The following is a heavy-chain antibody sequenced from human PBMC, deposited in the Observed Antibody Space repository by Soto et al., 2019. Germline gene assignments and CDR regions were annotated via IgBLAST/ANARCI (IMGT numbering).Heavy chain of an antibody. CDR2: IRSKANSYAT. Sequence: GGSLRLSCAASGFTFSGSSMHWVRQASGKGLEWVGRIRSKANSYATAYAAAVKGRFTISRDDSKNTAYLQMNSLKPEDTAVYYCTRPSHIAARPDYYYYYGMDVWGQGTTVTVSS. CDR3: TRPSHIAARPDYYYYYGMDV. CDR1: GFTFSGSS. V-gene: IGHV3-73*01. J-gene: IGHJ6*02. D-gene: IGHD6-6*01.